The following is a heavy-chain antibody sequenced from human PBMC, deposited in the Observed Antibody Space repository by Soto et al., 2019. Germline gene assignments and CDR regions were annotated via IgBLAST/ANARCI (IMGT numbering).Heavy chain of an antibody. CDR3: VPLYYDSSGYYGGNY. CDR1: VLRFSSSA. J-gene: IGHJ4*02. D-gene: IGHD3-22*01. Sequence: LSCAASVLRFSSSAMDGVRKGPGKGLEWVAVISYDGSNKYYADSVKGRFTISRDNSKNTLYLQMNSLRAEDTAVYYCVPLYYDSSGYYGGNYWGQGTLVTVSS. CDR2: ISYDGSNK. V-gene: IGHV3-30-3*01.